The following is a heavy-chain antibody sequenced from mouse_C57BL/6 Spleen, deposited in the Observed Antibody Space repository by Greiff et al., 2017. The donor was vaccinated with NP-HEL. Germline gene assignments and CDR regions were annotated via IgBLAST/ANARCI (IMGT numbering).Heavy chain of an antibody. CDR3: ARSGITTVVEDAMDY. CDR1: GFNIKDYY. D-gene: IGHD1-1*01. Sequence: EVQLQQSGAELVKPGASVKLSCTASGFNIKDYYMHWVKQRTEQGLEWIGRIDPEDGETKYAPKFQGQATITADKSSNTAYLQLSRLTSEDTAVYYCARSGITTVVEDAMDYWGQGTSVTVSS. J-gene: IGHJ4*01. V-gene: IGHV14-2*01. CDR2: IDPEDGET.